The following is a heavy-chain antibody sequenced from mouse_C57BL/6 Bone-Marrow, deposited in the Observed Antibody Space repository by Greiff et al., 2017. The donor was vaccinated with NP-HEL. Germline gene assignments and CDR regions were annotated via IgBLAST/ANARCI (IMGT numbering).Heavy chain of an antibody. D-gene: IGHD1-1*01. CDR3: TTEGKFITTVVATKDWYFDV. J-gene: IGHJ1*03. CDR2: IDPENGDT. Sequence: EVKLMESGAELVRPGASVKLSCTASGFNIKDDYMHWVKQRPEQGLEWIGWIDPENGDTEYASKFQGKATITADTSSNTAYLQLSSLTSEDTAVYYCTTEGKFITTVVATKDWYFDVWGTGTTVTVSS. V-gene: IGHV14-4*01. CDR1: GFNIKDDY.